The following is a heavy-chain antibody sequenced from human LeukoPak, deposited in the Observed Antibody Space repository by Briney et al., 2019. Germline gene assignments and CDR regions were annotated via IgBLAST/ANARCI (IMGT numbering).Heavy chain of an antibody. D-gene: IGHD3-9*01. Sequence: PGGSLRLSCAASGFTFSSYGMHWVRQAPGKGLEWVAVISYDGSNKYYTDSVKGRFTISRDNSKNTLYLQMNSLRAEDTAVYYCARDPYDFLTGHYSGSGGDYWGQGTLVTVSS. V-gene: IGHV3-30*03. CDR1: GFTFSSYG. CDR3: ARDPYDFLTGHYSGSGGDY. CDR2: ISYDGSNK. J-gene: IGHJ4*02.